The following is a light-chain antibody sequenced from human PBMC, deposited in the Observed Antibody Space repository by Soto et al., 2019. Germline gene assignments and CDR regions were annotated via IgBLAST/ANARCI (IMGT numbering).Light chain of an antibody. CDR2: KAS. V-gene: IGKV1-5*03. CDR3: QQYNSYSPT. Sequence: DIQMTQSPSTPSTSVGDRVTITCRASQSISSWLAWYQQKPGKAPNLLIYKASNLQSGVPSRFSGSGSGTEFTLTISSLQPDDFATYYCQQYNSYSPTFGQGTKVDIK. CDR1: QSISSW. J-gene: IGKJ1*01.